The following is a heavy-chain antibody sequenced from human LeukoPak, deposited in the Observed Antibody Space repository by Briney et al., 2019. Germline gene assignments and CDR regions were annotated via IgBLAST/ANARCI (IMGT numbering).Heavy chain of an antibody. D-gene: IGHD3-3*01. CDR3: ARATYYDFWRGYYRVFDY. CDR1: GGSISSYY. CDR2: IYYSGST. V-gene: IGHV4-59*01. J-gene: IGHJ4*02. Sequence: PSETLSLTCTVSGGSISSYYWSWVRQPPGKGLEWIGYIYYSGSTNYNPSLKSRVTISVDTSKNQFSLKLSSVTAADTAVYYCARATYYDFWRGYYRVFDYWGQGTLVTASS.